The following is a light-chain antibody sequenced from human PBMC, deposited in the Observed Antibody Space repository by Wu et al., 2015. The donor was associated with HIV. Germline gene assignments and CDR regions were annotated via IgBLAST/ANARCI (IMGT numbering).Light chain of an antibody. J-gene: IGKJ2*01. CDR3: QQYNNWPPYT. V-gene: IGKV3-15*01. CDR2: GAS. Sequence: EIVMTQSPATLSVSPGERATLSCRASQSVSSDLAWYQQKPGQAPRLLIYGASNRITGIPARFSGSGSGTEFTLTTNSMQSEDFAVYYCQQYNNWPPYTFGQGTKLEI. CDR1: QSVSSD.